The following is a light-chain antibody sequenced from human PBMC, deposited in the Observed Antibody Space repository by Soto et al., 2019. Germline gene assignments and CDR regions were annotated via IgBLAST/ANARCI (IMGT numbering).Light chain of an antibody. CDR2: EDR. V-gene: IGLV3-10*01. CDR1: VLPKKY. CDR3: YSTDTSGPRGV. Sequence: YELTQPPSVSVSPGQTARITCSGDVLPKKYGYWYQQKSGQAPVLVIYEDRKRPSGIPERFSGSSSGTMATLTISGAQVEDEADYYCYSTDTSGPRGVFGGGTNLTVL. J-gene: IGLJ3*02.